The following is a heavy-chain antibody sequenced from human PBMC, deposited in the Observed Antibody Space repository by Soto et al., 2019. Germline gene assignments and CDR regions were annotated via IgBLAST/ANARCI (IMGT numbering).Heavy chain of an antibody. CDR2: IYYTGST. Sequence: PSGTLSLTCTFSGSSISPFYWSWIRQPPGKGLEWIGYIYYTGSTKYNPSLKSRVTLSLGTSRNQLSLKLNPVTAADTAVYYCTRVGGYYGDYPNFDYWGPGTLVTVSS. CDR1: GSSISPFY. V-gene: IGHV4-59*01. J-gene: IGHJ4*02. CDR3: TRVGGYYGDYPNFDY. D-gene: IGHD4-17*01.